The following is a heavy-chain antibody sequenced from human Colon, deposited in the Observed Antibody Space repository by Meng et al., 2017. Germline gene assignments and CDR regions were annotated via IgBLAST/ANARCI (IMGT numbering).Heavy chain of an antibody. CDR1: GSTFSYHG. Sequence: GGSLRLSCAASGSTFSYHGMHWVRQAPGKGLEWVTSISSDGSIKYYADSVKGRFTPSRDNSRNTLYLQMSSLRPDDTAIYYCAMDRESGASWFSNWFDTWGQGTRVTVSS. CDR3: AMDRESGASWFSNWFDT. J-gene: IGHJ5*02. CDR2: ISSDGSIK. D-gene: IGHD6-13*01. V-gene: IGHV3-30*03.